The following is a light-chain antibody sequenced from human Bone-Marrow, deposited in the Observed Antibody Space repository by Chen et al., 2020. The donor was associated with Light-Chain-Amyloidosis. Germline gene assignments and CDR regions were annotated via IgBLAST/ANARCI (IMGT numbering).Light chain of an antibody. CDR1: SSDVGGDNH. J-gene: IGLJ1*01. CDR2: EVT. Sequence: QSALTQPASVSGSPGPSITIPCTGTSSDVGGDNHVSWYQQHPDKAPQLMIYEVTNRPSWVPDRFSGSKSDNTASLTISGLQTEDEADYFCSSYTITNTLVFGSGTRVTVL. V-gene: IGLV2-14*01. CDR3: SSYTITNTLV.